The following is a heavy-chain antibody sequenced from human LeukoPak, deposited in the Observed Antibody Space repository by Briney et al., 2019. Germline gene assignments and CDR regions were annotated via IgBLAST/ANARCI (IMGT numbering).Heavy chain of an antibody. Sequence: PGGSLRLSCAASGFTFSSYVMNWVRQAPGKGLEWVSYISSSGSTIYYADSVKGRFTISRDNAKNSLYLQMNSLRAEDTAVYYCAREDYYYGMDVWGQGTTVTVSS. CDR3: AREDYYYGMDV. V-gene: IGHV3-48*03. J-gene: IGHJ6*02. CDR2: ISSSGSTI. CDR1: GFTFSSYV.